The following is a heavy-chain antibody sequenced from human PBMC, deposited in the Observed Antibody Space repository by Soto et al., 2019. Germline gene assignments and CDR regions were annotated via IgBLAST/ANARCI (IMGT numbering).Heavy chain of an antibody. J-gene: IGHJ3*02. CDR3: ARRGYSDRNGYYPIRAFDI. CDR2: IFYDGST. V-gene: IGHV4-39*02. CDR1: GASISNNKFY. D-gene: IGHD3-22*01. Sequence: QLQLQESGPGLVKPSETLSLTCTVSGASISNNKFYWGWIRQPPGKGLEWIGSIFYDGSTFYNPSLKSRVTISVDTSKNHFSLRLTSVTAADTAVYYCARRGYSDRNGYYPIRAFDIWGQGTMVIFSS.